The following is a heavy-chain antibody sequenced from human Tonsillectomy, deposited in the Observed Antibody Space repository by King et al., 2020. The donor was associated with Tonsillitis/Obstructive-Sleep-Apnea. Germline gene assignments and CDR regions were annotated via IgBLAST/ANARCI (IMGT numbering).Heavy chain of an antibody. CDR1: GGSISSSSYY. V-gene: IGHV4-39*01. CDR2: IYYSGTT. Sequence: QLQESGPGLVKPSETLSLTCTVSGGSISSSSYYWGWIRQPPGKGLEWIGRIYYSGTTYYNPSLKSRVTKSVDTSMNQFSLKLSSVTAADTAVYYCARLEGAYYFDYWGQGTLVTVSS. J-gene: IGHJ4*02. CDR3: ARLEGAYYFDY. D-gene: IGHD1-26*01.